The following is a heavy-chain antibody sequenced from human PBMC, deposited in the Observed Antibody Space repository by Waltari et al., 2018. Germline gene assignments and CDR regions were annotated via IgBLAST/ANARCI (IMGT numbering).Heavy chain of an antibody. D-gene: IGHD2-15*01. Sequence: QVQLQESGPGLVKSSQTLSLTCTVSGGSIRSGYHYWNWIRQSPGKGMEWIGYVYYTGSTYYNPSLKSRLNISVDTSKSQFTLSLYSVTAADTAVYYCARDRGPGEYYYGMDVWGQGTTVIVSS. CDR1: GGSIRSGYHY. CDR3: ARDRGPGEYYYGMDV. J-gene: IGHJ6*02. V-gene: IGHV4-30-4*01. CDR2: VYYTGST.